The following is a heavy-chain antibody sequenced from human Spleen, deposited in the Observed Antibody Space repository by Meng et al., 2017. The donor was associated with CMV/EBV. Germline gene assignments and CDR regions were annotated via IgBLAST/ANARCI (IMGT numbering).Heavy chain of an antibody. CDR3: ARGPSLGHFDY. CDR1: GEAGRGDD. Sequence: TCGVEGEAGRGDDWRGIRQPTEKGREWSGEINHSGFTNYSQYRKRRGAISVGRSKNQFALKLSSVTAADTAVYVCARGPSLGHFDYWGQGTLVTVSS. J-gene: IGHJ4*02. CDR2: INHSGFT. D-gene: IGHD6-6*01. V-gene: IGHV4-34*01.